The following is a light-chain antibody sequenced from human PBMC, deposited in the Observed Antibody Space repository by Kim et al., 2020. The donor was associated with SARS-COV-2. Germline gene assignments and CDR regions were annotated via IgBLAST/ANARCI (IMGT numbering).Light chain of an antibody. Sequence: QPVLTQPPSVSGGPGLRVTISCPGSSSNIGAGYDVHWYQQLPGTAPKLLIYGNSNRPSGVPDRFSGSKSGTSASLAITGLQAEDEADYYFQSYDSSLSGVVFGGGTQLTVL. CDR1: SSNIGAGYD. CDR2: GNS. J-gene: IGLJ2*01. V-gene: IGLV1-40*01. CDR3: QSYDSSLSGVV.